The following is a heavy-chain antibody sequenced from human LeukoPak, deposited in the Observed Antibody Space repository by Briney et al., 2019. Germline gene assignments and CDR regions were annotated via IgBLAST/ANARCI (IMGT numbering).Heavy chain of an antibody. D-gene: IGHD2-15*01. CDR3: ARALVVYYYMDV. J-gene: IGHJ6*02. CDR2: ISSSGDTM. Sequence: GGSLRLSCAASGFTFSSYEMNWVRQAPGKGPEWVSYISSSGDTMYYADSVRGRFTISRDNAKNSLYLQMNSLRAEDTAVYYCARALVVYYYMDVWGQGTTVTVSS. V-gene: IGHV3-48*03. CDR1: GFTFSSYE.